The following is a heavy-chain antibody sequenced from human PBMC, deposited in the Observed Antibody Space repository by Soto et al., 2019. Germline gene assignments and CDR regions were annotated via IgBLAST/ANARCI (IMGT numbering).Heavy chain of an antibody. V-gene: IGHV1-3*01. D-gene: IGHD3-10*01. Sequence: QVQLVQSGAEVKKPGASVKVSCKASGYTFTSYAMHWVRQAPGQRLEWMGWINAGNGNTKYSQKFQGRVTITRDTSASTAYMELSSLRSEDTAVYYCARDGSDVLLWFGELLSPLDYWGQGTLVTVSS. J-gene: IGHJ4*02. CDR3: ARDGSDVLLWFGELLSPLDY. CDR2: INAGNGNT. CDR1: GYTFTSYA.